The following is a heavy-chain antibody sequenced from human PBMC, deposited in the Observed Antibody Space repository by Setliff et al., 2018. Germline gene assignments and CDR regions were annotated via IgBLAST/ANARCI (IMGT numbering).Heavy chain of an antibody. CDR2: IYTSGST. CDR1: GFTFSIYW. CDR3: ARDVRYYYGSGSYYNDWFDP. Sequence: PGGSLRLSCEASGFTFSIYWMTWVRQAPGKGLEWIGRIYTSGSTNYNPSLKSRVTIPVDTSKNQFSLKLSSVTAADTAVYYCARDVRYYYGSGSYYNDWFDPWGQGTLVTVSS. D-gene: IGHD3-10*01. V-gene: IGHV4-4*08. J-gene: IGHJ5*02.